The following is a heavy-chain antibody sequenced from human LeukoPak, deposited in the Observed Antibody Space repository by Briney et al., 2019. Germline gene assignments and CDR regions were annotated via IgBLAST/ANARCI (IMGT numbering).Heavy chain of an antibody. CDR2: INSGASTT. D-gene: IGHD4-17*01. CDR1: GFTFSSSW. CDR3: ASLSTHDYGDP. Sequence: PGGSLRLSCAAYGFTFSSSWMHWVRQAPGRGLMWVSHINSGASTTTYADSVKGRFTISRDNAKNTLYLQMNSLRAEDTAVYYCASLSTHDYGDPWGQGTLVTVSS. V-gene: IGHV3-74*01. J-gene: IGHJ4*02.